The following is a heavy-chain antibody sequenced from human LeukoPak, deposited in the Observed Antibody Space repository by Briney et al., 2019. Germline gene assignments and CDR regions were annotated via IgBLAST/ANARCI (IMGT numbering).Heavy chain of an antibody. CDR3: ATPPSYYYFYYVDV. Sequence: GGSLRLSCAASGFTLSSYAMSWLRQAPGKGLEGVSDISGSSGSTYYADSVKGRFTISRDNSKNTLYLKMNSLRAEDTAVYYCATPPSYYYFYYVDVWGKGTTVTVSS. J-gene: IGHJ6*03. CDR2: ISGSSGST. V-gene: IGHV3-23*01. CDR1: GFTLSSYA.